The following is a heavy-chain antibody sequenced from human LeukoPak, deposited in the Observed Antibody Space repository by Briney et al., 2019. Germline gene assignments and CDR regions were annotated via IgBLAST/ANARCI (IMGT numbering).Heavy chain of an antibody. J-gene: IGHJ4*02. CDR2: ISSSSSYT. Sequence: AGVSLRLSCVVSIILFSDYYMNWIRQAPGKGLEWISYISSSSSYTDYADSVKGRFTIYRDNAKSALYLQLNSLRLEDTAVYYCAAGTAADFWGQGTLVTVSS. D-gene: IGHD6-13*01. V-gene: IGHV3-11*03. CDR1: IILFSDYY. CDR3: AAGTAADF.